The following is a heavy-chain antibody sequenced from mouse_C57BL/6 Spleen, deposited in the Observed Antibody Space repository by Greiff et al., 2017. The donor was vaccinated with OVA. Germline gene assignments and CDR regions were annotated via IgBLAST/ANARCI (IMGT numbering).Heavy chain of an antibody. V-gene: IGHV5-9-1*02. CDR2: ISSGGDYI. CDR3: TREGPHYYAMDY. J-gene: IGHJ4*01. D-gene: IGHD3-3*01. CDR1: GFTFSSYA. Sequence: DVMLVESGEGLVKPGGSLKLSCAASGFTFSSYAMSWVRQTPEKRLEWVAYISSGGDYIYYADTVKGRFTISRDNARNTLYLQMSSLKSEDTAMYYCTREGPHYYAMDYWGQGTSVTVSS.